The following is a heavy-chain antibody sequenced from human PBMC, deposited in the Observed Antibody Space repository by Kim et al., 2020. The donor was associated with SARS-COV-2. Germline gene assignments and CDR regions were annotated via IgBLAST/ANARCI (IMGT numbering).Heavy chain of an antibody. J-gene: IGHJ3*02. Sequence: SVKGRFTISRDNSKNTLYLQMNSLRAEDTAVYYCANPPSIAAAGTGAFDIWGQGTMVTVSS. D-gene: IGHD6-13*01. CDR3: ANPPSIAAAGTGAFDI. V-gene: IGHV3-23*01.